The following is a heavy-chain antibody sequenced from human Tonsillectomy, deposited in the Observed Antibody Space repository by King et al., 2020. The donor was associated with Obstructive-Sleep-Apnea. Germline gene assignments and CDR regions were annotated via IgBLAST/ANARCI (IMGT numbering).Heavy chain of an antibody. CDR3: AGDYGGNSAY. CDR2: INHSGST. CDR1: GGSFSGYY. D-gene: IGHD4-23*01. V-gene: IGHV4-34*01. Sequence: VQLQQWGAGLLKPSETLSLTCAVYGGSFSGYYWSWIRQSPGKGLEWIGEINHSGSTNYNPSLKSRVTISVDTSKNQFSLKLSSVTAADTAVYYCAGDYGGNSAYWGQGTLVTVSS. J-gene: IGHJ4*02.